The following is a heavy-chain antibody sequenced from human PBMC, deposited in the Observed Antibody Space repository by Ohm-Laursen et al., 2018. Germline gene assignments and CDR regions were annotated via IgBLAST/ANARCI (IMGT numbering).Heavy chain of an antibody. CDR2: IKQDGSET. J-gene: IGHJ4*02. CDR1: GFTFSSYW. Sequence: SLRLSCAASGFTFSSYWMSWVRQAPGKGLEWVANIKQDGSETYYVASVKGRFTISRDNAKNTLYLQMNSLRAEDTAVYYCARHDGYGRWGQGTRVTVSS. CDR3: ARHDGYGR. D-gene: IGHD5-24*01. V-gene: IGHV3-7*01.